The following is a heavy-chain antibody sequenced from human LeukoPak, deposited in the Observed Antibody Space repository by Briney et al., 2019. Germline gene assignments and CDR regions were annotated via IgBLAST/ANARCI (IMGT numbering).Heavy chain of an antibody. V-gene: IGHV4-4*07. J-gene: IGHJ3*02. CDR3: AGVRSYDAFDM. D-gene: IGHD1-26*01. CDR2: IYTSGST. Sequence: SETLSLTCTVSGGSISSYYWSWIRQPAGKGLEWIGRIYTSGSTYYNPSLKTRVTMSVDTSKNQFSLKLSSVTAADTAVFYCAGVRSYDAFDMWGQGTMVTVSS. CDR1: GGSISSYY.